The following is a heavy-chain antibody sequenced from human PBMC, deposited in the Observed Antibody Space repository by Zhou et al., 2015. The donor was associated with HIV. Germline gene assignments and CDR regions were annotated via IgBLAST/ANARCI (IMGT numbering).Heavy chain of an antibody. CDR1: GFPLHKYW. CDR2: IRYDGSDK. CDR3: ARDTRRADGDWYFDL. J-gene: IGHJ2*01. V-gene: IGHV3-33*08. Sequence: QVQLVQSGGGVVQPGRSLTISCAASGFPLHKYWMSWVRQAPGKGLEWVAFIRYDGSDKYYPDSVKGRFTISRENAKNSLYLQMNSLRAGDTAVYYCARDTRRADGDWYFDLWGPGTLVTVSS. D-gene: IGHD3-10*01.